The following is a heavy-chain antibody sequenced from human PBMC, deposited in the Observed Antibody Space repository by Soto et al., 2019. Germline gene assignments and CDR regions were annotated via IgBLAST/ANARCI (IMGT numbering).Heavy chain of an antibody. V-gene: IGHV3-30*18. CDR3: AKFPDGFGAARPDYYYYGMDV. Sequence: HPGGSLRLSCAASGFTFSSYGMHWVRQAPGKGLEWVAVISYDGSNKYYADSVKGRFTISRDNSKNTLYLQMNSLRAEDTAVYYCAKFPDGFGAARPDYYYYGMDVWGQGTTVTVSS. J-gene: IGHJ6*02. CDR2: ISYDGSNK. CDR1: GFTFSSYG. D-gene: IGHD6-6*01.